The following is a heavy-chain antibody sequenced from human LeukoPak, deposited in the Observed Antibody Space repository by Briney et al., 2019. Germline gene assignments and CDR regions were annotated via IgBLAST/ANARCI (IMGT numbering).Heavy chain of an antibody. Sequence: GGSLRLSCAASGFTFGDYAMHWVQQAPGKGLEWVSGSSWSSVNIGYADSVKGRFTISRDNAKNSLYLQMNSLRAEDTAFYFFKKDTEYDILTGYYKKDYYYGMDVWGQGTTVTVSS. J-gene: IGHJ6*02. D-gene: IGHD3-9*01. V-gene: IGHV3-9*01. CDR3: KKDTEYDILTGYYKKDYYYGMDV. CDR1: GFTFGDYA. CDR2: SSWSSVNI.